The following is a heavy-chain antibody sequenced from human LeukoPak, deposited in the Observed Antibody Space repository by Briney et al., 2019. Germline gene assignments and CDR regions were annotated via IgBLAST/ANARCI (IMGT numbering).Heavy chain of an antibody. CDR3: ASLGILTNDY. V-gene: IGHV4-39*01. J-gene: IGHJ4*02. D-gene: IGHD2-2*01. Sequence: SETLSLTCTVSGGSISSSSYYWGWIRQPPGKGLEWIGSIYYSGSTYYNPSLKSRVTISVDTSKNQFSLKLSSVTAADTAVYYCASLGILTNDYWGQGTLVTVSS. CDR1: GGSISSSSYY. CDR2: IYYSGST.